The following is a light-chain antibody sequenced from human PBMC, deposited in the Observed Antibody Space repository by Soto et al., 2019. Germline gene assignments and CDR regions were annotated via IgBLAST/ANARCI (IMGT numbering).Light chain of an antibody. CDR1: QSVSSSY. Sequence: EIVLTQSPGTLSLSPGERATLSCRASQSVSSSYLAWYQQKPGQAPRLLIYGASSTATVIPDRFSGSGAGTSFTLTISRREPDDFAVYYCQQYGIVHPWTFGQGSKVEIK. CDR3: QQYGIVHPWT. V-gene: IGKV3-20*01. J-gene: IGKJ1*01. CDR2: GAS.